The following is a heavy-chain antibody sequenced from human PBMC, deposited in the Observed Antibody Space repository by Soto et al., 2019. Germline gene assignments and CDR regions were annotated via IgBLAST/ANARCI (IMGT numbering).Heavy chain of an antibody. CDR3: ARDQHGSGTQRDNWFDP. V-gene: IGHV3-30-3*01. J-gene: IGHJ5*02. CDR2: ISYDGSNK. CDR1: GFTFSSYA. D-gene: IGHD3-10*01. Sequence: GGSLRLSCAASGFTFSSYAMHWVRQAPGKGLEWVAVISYDGSNKYYADSVKGRFTISRDNSKNTLYLQMNSLRAEDTAVYYCARDQHGSGTQRDNWFDPWGQGTLVTVSS.